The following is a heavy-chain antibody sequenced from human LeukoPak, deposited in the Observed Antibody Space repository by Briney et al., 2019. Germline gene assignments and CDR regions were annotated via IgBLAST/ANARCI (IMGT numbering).Heavy chain of an antibody. CDR1: GGSISSSSYY. Sequence: SETLSLTCTVSGGSISSSSYYWSWIRQPPGKGLEWIGEINHSGSTNYNPSLKSRVTISVDTSKNQFSLKLSSVTAADTAVYYCARRHRRGYSGYDSTLYSSSWYHFDYWGQGTLVTVSS. CDR3: ARRHRRGYSGYDSTLYSSSWYHFDY. CDR2: INHSGST. J-gene: IGHJ4*02. V-gene: IGHV4-39*07. D-gene: IGHD5-12*01.